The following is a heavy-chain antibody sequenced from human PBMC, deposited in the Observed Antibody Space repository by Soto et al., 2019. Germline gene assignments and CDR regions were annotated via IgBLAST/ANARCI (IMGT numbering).Heavy chain of an antibody. CDR2: ISGFNGQT. CDR3: ARVNPRGVAVVRDY. D-gene: IGHD3-10*01. V-gene: IGHV1-18*01. Sequence: ASVKVSCKASGNTFASHGFSWVRQAPGQGLEWMGWISGFNGQTNYALKFQGRVTLTTDASTSTAYMELRSLRSDDTAVYFCARVNPRGVAVVRDYWGQGTLVTVSS. J-gene: IGHJ4*02. CDR1: GNTFASHG.